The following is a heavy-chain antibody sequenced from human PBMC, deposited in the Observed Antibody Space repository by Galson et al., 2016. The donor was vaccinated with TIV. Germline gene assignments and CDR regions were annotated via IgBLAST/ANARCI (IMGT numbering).Heavy chain of an antibody. Sequence: SVKVSCKASGYTLTIYAMHWVRQAPGQRLEWMGWINAGNGKTKYSQKFQGRLTITRDTSASTAYMKLSSLRSDDTAVYYCARPPYCGGDCYKYDYWGQGTLVTVSS. D-gene: IGHD2-21*01. CDR3: ARPPYCGGDCYKYDY. CDR1: GYTLTIYA. J-gene: IGHJ4*02. V-gene: IGHV1-3*01. CDR2: INAGNGKT.